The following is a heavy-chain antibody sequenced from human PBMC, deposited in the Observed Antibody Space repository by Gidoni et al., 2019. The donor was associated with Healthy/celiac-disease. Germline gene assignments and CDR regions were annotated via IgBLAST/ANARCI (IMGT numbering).Heavy chain of an antibody. CDR2: IGTTGDT. CDR3: ARGYYYYMDV. V-gene: IGHV3-13*01. Sequence: VQLVESGGGLVQPGGSLRRSCAAYGFTFSSYDMHWVLQATGKGLEWVSAIGTTGDTYYPGSVKSRFTISRENAKNSLYLQMNSRRAGDTAVYCCARGYYYYMDVWGKGTTVTVSS. J-gene: IGHJ6*03. CDR1: GFTFSSYD.